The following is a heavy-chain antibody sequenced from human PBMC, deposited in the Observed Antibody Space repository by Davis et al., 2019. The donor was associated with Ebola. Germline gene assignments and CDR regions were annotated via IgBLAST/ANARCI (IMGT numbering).Heavy chain of an antibody. Sequence: GESLKISCAASGFTFSSYSMNWVRQAPGKGLEWVSYISSSSSSTIYYADSVKGRFTISRDNAKNSLYLQMNSLRDEDTAVYYCARDRRDGYNPFDYWGQGTLVTVSS. CDR3: ARDRRDGYNPFDY. V-gene: IGHV3-48*02. D-gene: IGHD5-24*01. CDR1: GFTFSSYS. CDR2: ISSSSSSTI. J-gene: IGHJ4*02.